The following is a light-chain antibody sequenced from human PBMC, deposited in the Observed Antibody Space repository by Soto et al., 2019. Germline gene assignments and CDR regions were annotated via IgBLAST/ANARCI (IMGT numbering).Light chain of an antibody. CDR2: DAS. CDR1: QSISSW. Sequence: DIQMTQSPSTLSASVGGRFXIXCRASQSISSWLAWYQQKPGKAPKLLIYDASSLESGVPSRFSGSGSGTEFTLTISSLQPDDFATYYCQQYNSYSWTFGQGTKVDIK. CDR3: QQYNSYSWT. V-gene: IGKV1-5*01. J-gene: IGKJ1*01.